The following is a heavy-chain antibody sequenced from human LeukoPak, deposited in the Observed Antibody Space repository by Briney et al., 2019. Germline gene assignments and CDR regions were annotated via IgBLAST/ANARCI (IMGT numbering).Heavy chain of an antibody. CDR2: ISGSGGST. CDR1: GFTFTSYA. V-gene: IGHV3-23*01. J-gene: IGHJ5*02. Sequence: GGSLRLSCGGSGFTFTSYAMSWVRQAPGKGLEWVSGISGSGGSTYYADSVKGRFTISRDNSKNTLYLQMNSLRAEDTAVYYCAKAYYYGSGPAGNWFDPWGQGTLVTVSS. D-gene: IGHD3-10*01. CDR3: AKAYYYGSGPAGNWFDP.